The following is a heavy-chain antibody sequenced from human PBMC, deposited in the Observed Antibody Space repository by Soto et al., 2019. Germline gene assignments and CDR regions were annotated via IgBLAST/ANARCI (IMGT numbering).Heavy chain of an antibody. Sequence: QVQLVESGGGLVKPGGSLRLSCAASGFTFSDYYMSWIRQAPGKGREWVSYISSSSKYTNYADSVKGRFTISRDNAKNSLYLQGISPTAEETAVYYCARDATGSYSYFDYWGQGTLVTVS. CDR3: ARDATGSYSYFDY. J-gene: IGHJ4*02. CDR1: GFTFSDYY. CDR2: ISSSSKYT. V-gene: IGHV3-11*05. D-gene: IGHD1-26*01.